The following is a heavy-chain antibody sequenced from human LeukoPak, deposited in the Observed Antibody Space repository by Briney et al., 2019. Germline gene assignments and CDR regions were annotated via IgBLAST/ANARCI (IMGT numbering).Heavy chain of an antibody. J-gene: IGHJ6*02. Sequence: SETLSLTCAVSGGSISSGGYSWSWIRQPPGKGLEWIGYIYHSGSTYYNPSLKSRVTISVDRSKNQFSLKLSSVTAADTAVYYCARDEKFGEDYYYYGMDVWGQGTTVTVSS. CDR2: IYHSGST. V-gene: IGHV4-30-2*01. CDR3: ARDEKFGEDYYYYGMDV. CDR1: GGSISSGGYS. D-gene: IGHD3-10*01.